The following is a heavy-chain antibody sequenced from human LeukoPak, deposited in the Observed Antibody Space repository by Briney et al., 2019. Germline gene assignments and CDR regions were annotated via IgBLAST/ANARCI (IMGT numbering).Heavy chain of an antibody. CDR3: ARDRDIVVVPAAAYYYYGMDV. V-gene: IGHV1-69*13. CDR1: VGTLSSYA. Sequence: SVKVSCEASVGTLSSYAISWVRQAPGQGLECVGGIIPIFGTANYAQKFQGRVTITADESTSTAYMELSSLRSEDTAVYYCARDRDIVVVPAAAYYYYGMDVWGQGTTVTVSS. J-gene: IGHJ6*02. CDR2: IIPIFGTA. D-gene: IGHD2-2*01.